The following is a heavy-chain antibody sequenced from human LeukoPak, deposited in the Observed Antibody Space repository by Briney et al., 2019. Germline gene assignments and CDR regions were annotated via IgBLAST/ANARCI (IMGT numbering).Heavy chain of an antibody. CDR2: ISGRSGYI. CDR1: GFTFSSYT. J-gene: IGHJ4*02. V-gene: IGHV3-21*01. CDR3: ARDRDYYDCGGYYFDY. D-gene: IGHD3-22*01. Sequence: PGGSLRLSCAASGFTFSSYTINWVRQAPGKGLEWVSSISGRSGYIYYADSVKGRFTISRDNAKNSLYLRMNSLRAEDTAVYFCARDRDYYDCGGYYFDYWGQGTLVTVSS.